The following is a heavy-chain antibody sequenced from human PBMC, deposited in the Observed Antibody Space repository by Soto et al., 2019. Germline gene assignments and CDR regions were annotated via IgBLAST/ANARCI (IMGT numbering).Heavy chain of an antibody. CDR1: GFTLRSYE. CDR2: ISSGGTTI. D-gene: IGHD3-3*01. Sequence: EVQLVESGGGLVQPGGSLRLSCAASGFTLRSYEMTWVRQAPGKGLEWLSYISSGGTTIYYADSVKGRFTISRDNPKNSLYLQMNSLRAEDTAGYYCASLRFLEWLTPGTMDVWGQGTTVTVTS. J-gene: IGHJ6*02. CDR3: ASLRFLEWLTPGTMDV. V-gene: IGHV3-48*03.